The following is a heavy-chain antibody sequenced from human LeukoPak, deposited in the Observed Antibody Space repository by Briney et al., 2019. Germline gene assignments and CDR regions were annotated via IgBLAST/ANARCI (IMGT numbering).Heavy chain of an antibody. CDR2: ISAYNGNT. CDR3: ARDGGSRQPDALDI. CDR1: GYTFTNFG. J-gene: IGHJ3*02. Sequence: ASVKVSCKASGYTFTNFGISWVRQAPGQGLEWMGWISAYNGNTDYSQKVQGRVTMTTDTSTNTAYMELRSLKSDDTALYYCARDGGSRQPDALDIWGQGTMVTVSS. V-gene: IGHV1-18*01. D-gene: IGHD3-16*01.